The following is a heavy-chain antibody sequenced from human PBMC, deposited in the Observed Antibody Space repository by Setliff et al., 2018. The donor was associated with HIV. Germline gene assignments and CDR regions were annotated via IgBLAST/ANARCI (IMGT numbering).Heavy chain of an antibody. Sequence: PSETLSLTCTVSGGSISSGSYYWSWIRQPAGEGLEWIGYIYYSGSTNYNPSLKSRVTISVDTSKNQFSLKLNSVTAADTAVYYCARSPPTTFWSGYTYYYYMDVWGKGTTVTVSS. J-gene: IGHJ6*03. CDR2: IYYSGST. CDR3: ARSPPTTFWSGYTYYYYMDV. V-gene: IGHV4-61*10. CDR1: GGSISSGSYY. D-gene: IGHD3-3*01.